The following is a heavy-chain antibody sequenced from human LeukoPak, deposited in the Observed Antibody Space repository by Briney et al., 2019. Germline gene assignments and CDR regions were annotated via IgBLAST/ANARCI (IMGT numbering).Heavy chain of an antibody. D-gene: IGHD3-22*01. Sequence: GASVKVSCKASGYTFTSYDINWVRQATGQGLEWMGWMNPNSGNTGYAQKFQGRVTITADESTSTAYMELSSLRSEDTAVYYCARVYYDSGGYYSPMGHYYYYMDVWGKGTTVTVSS. CDR3: ARVYYDSGGYYSPMGHYYYYMDV. CDR2: MNPNSGNT. CDR1: GYTFTSYD. V-gene: IGHV1-8*01. J-gene: IGHJ6*03.